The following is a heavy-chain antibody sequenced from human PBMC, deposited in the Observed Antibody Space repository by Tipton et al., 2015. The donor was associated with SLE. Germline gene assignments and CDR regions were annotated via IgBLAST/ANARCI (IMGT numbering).Heavy chain of an antibody. CDR2: IYYSGST. J-gene: IGHJ4*02. CDR1: EGSFSGYY. Sequence: TLSLTCGLFEGSFSGYYWSWIRQTPGMGLEWIGHIYYSGSTNYNPSLKSRVTISVDTSKNQFSLKLSSVTAADTAVYYCARDVGGYNTGWFPYYFDYWGQGTLVTVSS. V-gene: IGHV4-59*01. CDR3: ARDVGGYNTGWFPYYFDY. D-gene: IGHD2-8*02.